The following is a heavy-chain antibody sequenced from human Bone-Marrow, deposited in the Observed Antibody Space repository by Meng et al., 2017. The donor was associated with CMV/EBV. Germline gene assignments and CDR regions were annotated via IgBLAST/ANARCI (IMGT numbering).Heavy chain of an antibody. D-gene: IGHD2-2*01. CDR1: GYTFTGYY. CDR2: INPNSGGT. J-gene: IGHJ6*01. CDR3: ARGPSRGHYYYYYGMDV. V-gene: IGHV1-2*02. Sequence: ASVKVSCKASGYTFTGYYMHWVRQAPGQGLEWMGWINPNSGGTNYAQKFQGRVTMTRDTSISTAYMELSRLRSGDTAVYYCARGPSRGHYYYYYGMDVWGQGPTVTFFS.